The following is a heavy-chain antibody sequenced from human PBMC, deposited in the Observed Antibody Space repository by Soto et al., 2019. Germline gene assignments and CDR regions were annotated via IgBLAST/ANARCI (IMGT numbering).Heavy chain of an antibody. J-gene: IGHJ6*02. CDR2: INHSGST. V-gene: IGHV4-34*01. CDR1: GGSLSGYY. CDR3: ASSFAAGTYYYYYGMDV. Sequence: SXTLSLTFAVYGGSLSGYYWSWIRQPPVNGLEWIGEINHSGSTNYNPSLKSRVTISVDTSKNQFSLKLSSVTAADTAVYYCASSFAAGTYYYYYGMDVWGQGTTVTVSS. D-gene: IGHD6-13*01.